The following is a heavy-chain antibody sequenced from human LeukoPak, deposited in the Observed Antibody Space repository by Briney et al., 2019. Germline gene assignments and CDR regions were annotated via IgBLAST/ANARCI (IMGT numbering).Heavy chain of an antibody. CDR3: ARGGYCSSTSCYTTTYYFDY. J-gene: IGHJ4*02. CDR1: GFTFSSYW. D-gene: IGHD2-2*02. CDR2: IKQDGSEK. Sequence: GGSLRLSCAASGFTFSSYWMSWVRQAPGKGLEWVANIKQDGSEKYYVDSVKGRFTISRDNAKNSLYLQMNSLRAEDTAVYYCARGGYCSSTSCYTTTYYFDYWGQGTLVTVSS. V-gene: IGHV3-7*01.